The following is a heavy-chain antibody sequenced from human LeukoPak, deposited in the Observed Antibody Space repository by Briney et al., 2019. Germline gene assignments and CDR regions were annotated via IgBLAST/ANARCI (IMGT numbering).Heavy chain of an antibody. J-gene: IGHJ4*02. V-gene: IGHV4-31*03. D-gene: IGHD3-22*01. Sequence: SETLSLTCTVSGGSIGSGGYYWSWIRQHPGKGLEWIGYSYYSESTYYNPSLKSRLTISVDTSKNQFSLKLSSVTAADTAVYYCARVSYDSSGYYYHDYWGQGTLVTVSS. CDR2: SYYSEST. CDR1: GGSIGSGGYY. CDR3: ARVSYDSSGYYYHDY.